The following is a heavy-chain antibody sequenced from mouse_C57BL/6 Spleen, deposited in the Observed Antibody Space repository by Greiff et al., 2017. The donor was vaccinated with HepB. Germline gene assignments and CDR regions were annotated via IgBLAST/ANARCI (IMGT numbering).Heavy chain of an antibody. CDR1: GFTFNTYA. J-gene: IGHJ3*01. CDR2: IRSKSSNYAT. Sequence: EVQRVESGGGLVQPKGSLKLSCAASGFTFNTYAMHWVRQAPGKGLEWVARIRSKSSNYATYYADSVKDRFTISRDDSQSMLYLQMNNLKTEDTAMYYGGRDRNGYDWFAYWGQGTLVTVSA. CDR3: GRDRNGYDWFAY. D-gene: IGHD2-2*01. V-gene: IGHV10-3*01.